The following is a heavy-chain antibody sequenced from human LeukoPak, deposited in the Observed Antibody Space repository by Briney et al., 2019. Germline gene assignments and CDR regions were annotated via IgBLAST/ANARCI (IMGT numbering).Heavy chain of an antibody. CDR1: GGSISSYY. Sequence: SETLSLTCTVSGGSISSYYWSWIRQPPGKGLEWIGYIYYSGSTNYNPSLKSRVTISVDTSKNQFSLKLSSVTAADTAVYYCARLDSEWLPLDVWGQETTVTVSS. CDR2: IYYSGST. CDR3: ARLDSEWLPLDV. J-gene: IGHJ6*02. D-gene: IGHD3-3*01. V-gene: IGHV4-59*08.